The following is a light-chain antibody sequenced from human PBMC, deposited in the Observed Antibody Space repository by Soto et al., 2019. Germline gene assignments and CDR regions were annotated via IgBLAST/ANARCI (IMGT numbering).Light chain of an antibody. CDR3: XSYAGSNIWV. CDR1: SSDVGAYKY. J-gene: IGLJ3*02. V-gene: IGLV2-8*01. CDR2: EVS. Sequence: QSALTQPPSASGSPGQSVTISCTGTSSDVGAYKYVSWYQQYPGKAPKLMIYEVSKRPSGXPXXFSGSKSGNTASLTVSGXXAXXXXXXXXXSYAGSNIWVFGGGTKLTVL.